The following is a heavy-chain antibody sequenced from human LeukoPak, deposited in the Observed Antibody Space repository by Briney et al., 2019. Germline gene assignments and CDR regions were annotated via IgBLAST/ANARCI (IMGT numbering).Heavy chain of an antibody. D-gene: IGHD6-25*01. J-gene: IGHJ5*02. Sequence: ASVKVSCKVSGYTLTELSMHWVRQAPGKGLEWMGGFDPEDGETIYAQRFQGRVTMTEDTSTDTAYMELSSLRSEDTAVYYCATDGGDYSSGVTGFDPWGQGTLVTVSS. CDR1: GYTLTELS. V-gene: IGHV1-24*01. CDR2: FDPEDGET. CDR3: ATDGGDYSSGVTGFDP.